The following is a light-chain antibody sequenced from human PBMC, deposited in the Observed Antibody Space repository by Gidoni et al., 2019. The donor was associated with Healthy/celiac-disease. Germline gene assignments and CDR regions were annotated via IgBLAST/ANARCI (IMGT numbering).Light chain of an antibody. V-gene: IGKV3-11*01. Sequence: EIVLTQSPAPLSLSPGERATLSCRAGQSVSSYLAWYQQKPGQAPRRLIYDASNRATGSPARFSGSGAGTDFTLTISSLEPEDCAVYYCQQRSNWPPPIFTFXPXTKVDIK. J-gene: IGKJ3*01. CDR2: DAS. CDR3: QQRSNWPPPIFT. CDR1: QSVSSY.